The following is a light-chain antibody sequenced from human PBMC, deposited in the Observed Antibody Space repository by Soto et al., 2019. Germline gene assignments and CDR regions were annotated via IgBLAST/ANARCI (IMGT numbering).Light chain of an antibody. CDR3: SSYTSSSVV. J-gene: IGLJ2*01. CDR1: SSDVGGYNY. V-gene: IGLV2-14*01. CDR2: DGS. Sequence: QSALTQPASVSGSPGHSITISCTGTSSDVGGYNYVFWYQQHPGKAAKLMIYDGSNRPSGVSNRFSGSKSGNTASLTISARQAEDEADYYCSSYTSSSVVFGGGTKHTVL.